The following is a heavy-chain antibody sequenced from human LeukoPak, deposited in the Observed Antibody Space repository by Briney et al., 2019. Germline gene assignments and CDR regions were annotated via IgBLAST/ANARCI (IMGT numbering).Heavy chain of an antibody. V-gene: IGHV1-8*01. Sequence: GASVKVSCEASGYTFTGYDINWVRQATGQGLVSMGWMNPNSGNTGYAQKFQGRVNMTRNTSISTAYMELSSLRSEHTAGYYCARSSSFGMGFDPWGQGTLVSVSS. J-gene: IGHJ5*02. CDR2: MNPNSGNT. D-gene: IGHD1-14*01. CDR1: GYTFTGYD. CDR3: ARSSSFGMGFDP.